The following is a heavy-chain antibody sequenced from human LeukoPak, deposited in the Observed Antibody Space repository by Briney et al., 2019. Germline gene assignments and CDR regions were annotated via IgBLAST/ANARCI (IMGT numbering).Heavy chain of an antibody. D-gene: IGHD5-12*01. CDR3: ARVGGGYDRGYYDYYMDV. CDR1: GFTFSSYE. J-gene: IGHJ6*03. CDR2: INSSGGTT. V-gene: IGHV3-48*03. Sequence: GGSLRLSCAASGFTFSSYEMNWVRQAPGEGLEWVSYINSSGGTTYYAHSVKGRVTISRDNAKNSLYLQMNSLSAEDKAVDDCARVGGGYDRGYYDYYMDVWGKGTMVTVSS.